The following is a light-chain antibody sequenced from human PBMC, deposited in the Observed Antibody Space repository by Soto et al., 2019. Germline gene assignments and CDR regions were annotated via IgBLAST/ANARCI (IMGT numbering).Light chain of an antibody. CDR2: ANT. J-gene: IGLJ2*01. Sequence: SVLTQPPSVSGAPGQRVTISCTGSSSYIGAGYDVHWYQQLPGTAPKLLIYANTNRPSGVPDRFSGSKSGTSASLANTGLPAEDEADYYCQSYDDSLGGHAIFGGGTQLTVL. CDR3: QSYDDSLGGHAI. CDR1: SSYIGAGYD. V-gene: IGLV1-40*01.